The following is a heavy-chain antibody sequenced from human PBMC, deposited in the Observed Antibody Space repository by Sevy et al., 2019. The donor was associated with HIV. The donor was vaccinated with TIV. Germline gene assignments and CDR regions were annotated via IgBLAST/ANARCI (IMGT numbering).Heavy chain of an antibody. D-gene: IGHD4-17*01. V-gene: IGHV3-53*01. J-gene: IGHJ3*02. Sequence: GGSLRLSCAASGFTVSRNYMSWVRQAPGKGLEWVSVIYSGGDTYYADSVKGRFTISRDNSKNTVSLQMNSLRAEDTALYYCARQTTVHDAFDIWGQGTMVTVSS. CDR3: ARQTTVHDAFDI. CDR1: GFTVSRNY. CDR2: IYSGGDT.